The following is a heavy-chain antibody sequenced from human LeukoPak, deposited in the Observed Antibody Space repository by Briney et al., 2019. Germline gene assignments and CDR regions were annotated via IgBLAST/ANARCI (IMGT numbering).Heavy chain of an antibody. D-gene: IGHD6-6*01. CDR3: ARGQYSTSSFYNHYYMDV. V-gene: IGHV4-4*02. Sequence: SETLSLTCAVSGGSISSSNWWSWVRQPPGKGLEWIGEIYHSGSTNYNPSLKSRVTISVDTSKNHLSLEVSSVTAADTAVYYCARGQYSTSSFYNHYYMDVWGTGTTVTVSS. CDR1: GGSISSSNW. J-gene: IGHJ6*03. CDR2: IYHSGST.